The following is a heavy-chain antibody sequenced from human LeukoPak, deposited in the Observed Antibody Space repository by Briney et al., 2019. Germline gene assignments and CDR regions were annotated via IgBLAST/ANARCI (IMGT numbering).Heavy chain of an antibody. V-gene: IGHV3-21*01. CDR1: GFIFSDYS. J-gene: IGHJ4*02. D-gene: IGHD6-19*01. CDR2: ISSGSTYL. Sequence: GESLRLSCAASGFIFSDYSMSWVRQAPGKGLEWVACISSGSTYLYYADSVKGRFTISRDNAEKSLYLLMNSLRDDDTAVYYCANHNSVGYTSGWGQFDGWGQGTLVTVSS. CDR3: ANHNSVGYTSGWGQFDG.